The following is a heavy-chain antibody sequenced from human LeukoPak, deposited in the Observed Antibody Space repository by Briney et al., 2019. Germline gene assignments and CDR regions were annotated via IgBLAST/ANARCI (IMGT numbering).Heavy chain of an antibody. D-gene: IGHD5-18*01. CDR3: ARATAMAIFDY. CDR1: GVSISSSSYY. CDR2: IYYSGST. V-gene: IGHV4-39*01. Sequence: SETLSLTCTVSGVSISSSSYYWGWIRQPPGKGLEWIGSIYYSGSTYYNPSLKSRVTISVDTSKNQFSLKLSSVTAADTAVYCCARATAMAIFDYWGQGTLVTVSS. J-gene: IGHJ4*02.